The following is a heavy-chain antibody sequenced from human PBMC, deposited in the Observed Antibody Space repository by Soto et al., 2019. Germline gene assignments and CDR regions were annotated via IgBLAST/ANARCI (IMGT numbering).Heavy chain of an antibody. J-gene: IGHJ4*02. Sequence: GSLRLSCAASGFKSVDYAMGWVRQAPGKGLEWVAAISGTGARTFYDDSVKGRFTISRDNSKKTLYLQMSSLRADDSAVYFCARGSKDSYPGSRIFDFWGRGTLVTVSS. CDR3: ARGSKDSYPGSRIFDF. D-gene: IGHD3-10*01. V-gene: IGHV3-23*01. CDR1: GFKSVDYA. CDR2: ISGTGART.